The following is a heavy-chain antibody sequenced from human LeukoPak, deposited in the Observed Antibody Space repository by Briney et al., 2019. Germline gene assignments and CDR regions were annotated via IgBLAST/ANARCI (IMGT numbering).Heavy chain of an antibody. CDR3: ARDLDSSSSNDWFDP. CDR2: ISSSSSYI. D-gene: IGHD6-6*01. CDR1: GFTFSSYS. J-gene: IGHJ5*02. V-gene: IGHV3-21*01. Sequence: PGGSLRLSCAASGFTFSSYSMNWVRQAPGKGLEWVSSISSSSSYIYYADSVKGRFTISRDNAKNSLYLRMNSLRAEDTAVYYCARDLDSSSSNDWFDPWGQGTLVTVSS.